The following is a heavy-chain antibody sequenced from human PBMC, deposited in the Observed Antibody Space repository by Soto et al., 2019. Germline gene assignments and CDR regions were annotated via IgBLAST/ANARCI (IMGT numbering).Heavy chain of an antibody. V-gene: IGHV3-72*01. J-gene: IGHJ4*02. D-gene: IGHD3-22*01. CDR2: SRNKANSYTT. Sequence: EVQLVESGGGLVQPGGSLRLSCAASGFTLSDHYMDWVRQAPGKGLEWVGRSRNKANSYTTEYAASVKGRLIISREDSKSYLYRQMNSLKIEDTAVYYCARGYDSSGYYFGGGWGQGTLVTVSS. CDR3: ARGYDSSGYYFGGG. CDR1: GFTLSDHY.